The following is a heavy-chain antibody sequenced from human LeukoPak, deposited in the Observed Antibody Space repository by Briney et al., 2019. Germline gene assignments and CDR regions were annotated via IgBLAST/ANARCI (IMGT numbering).Heavy chain of an antibody. Sequence: GASVKVSCKASGYSFTSYDVNWVRQAAGQGLEWIGWMRPNNGNSGFAQKFQGRVTMTRSTSITTAYMELSSLTSEDTAVYYCARLDCHGDGCYNHWGQGTLVTVSS. CDR3: ARLDCHGDGCYNH. CDR2: MRPNNGNS. J-gene: IGHJ4*02. CDR1: GYSFTSYD. D-gene: IGHD2-21*01. V-gene: IGHV1-8*01.